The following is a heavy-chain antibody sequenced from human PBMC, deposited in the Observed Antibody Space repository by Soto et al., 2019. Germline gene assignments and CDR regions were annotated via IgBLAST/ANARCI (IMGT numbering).Heavy chain of an antibody. CDR1: GYSFTNSW. V-gene: IGHV5-51*01. CDR3: ARDDGGLDV. D-gene: IGHD3-3*01. CDR2: IYLGDSDT. Sequence: PGESLKISCKGSGYSFTNSWIGWVRQRPEKGLEWMGIIYLGDSDTRYSPSFRGQVTISADKSISTAYLQWSSLKASDTAIYYCARDDGGLDVWGQGTTVTVSS. J-gene: IGHJ6*02.